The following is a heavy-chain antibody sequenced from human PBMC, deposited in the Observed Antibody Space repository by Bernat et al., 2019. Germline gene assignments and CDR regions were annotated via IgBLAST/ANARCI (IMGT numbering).Heavy chain of an antibody. Sequence: QVQLVQSGAEVKKPGASVKVSCKASGYTFTSYGISWVRQAPGQGLEWMGWISAYNGNTNYAQKLQGKVTKTTDTSRSTAYMEMRSLGSDDTAVYYCARELGAVAGTGGGSGYFDYWGQGTLVTVSS. CDR1: GYTFTSYG. J-gene: IGHJ4*02. CDR3: ARELGAVAGTGGGSGYFDY. V-gene: IGHV1-18*01. D-gene: IGHD6-19*01. CDR2: ISAYNGNT.